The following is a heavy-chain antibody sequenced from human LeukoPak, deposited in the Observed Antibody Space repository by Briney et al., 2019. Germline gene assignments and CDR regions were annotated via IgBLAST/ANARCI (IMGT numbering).Heavy chain of an antibody. D-gene: IGHD2-2*01. Sequence: GASVKVSCKASGYTFTSYYMHWVRQAPGQGLEWMGIINPSGGSTSYAQKFQGRVTMTRDTSTSTVYMELSSLRSEDTAVYYCARGTWIRIYQLPNFDYWGQGTLVTVSS. CDR2: INPSGGST. CDR1: GYTFTSYY. V-gene: IGHV1-46*01. CDR3: ARGTWIRIYQLPNFDY. J-gene: IGHJ4*02.